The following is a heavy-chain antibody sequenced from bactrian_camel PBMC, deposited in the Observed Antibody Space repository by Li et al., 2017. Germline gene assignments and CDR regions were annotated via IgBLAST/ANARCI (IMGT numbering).Heavy chain of an antibody. CDR2: IDSAGRT. CDR1: GFGARGYT. V-gene: IGHV3S67*01. D-gene: IGHD2*01. J-gene: IGHJ4*01. CDR3: AAGQGSLPY. Sequence: VQPVESGGGSVQAGESRRLSCVGGGFGARGYTTGWFRQAPGKAREGVAAIDSAGRTAYADSVKGRFTISRDNAKNTLYLQVNSLKTEDTAMYYCAAGQGSLPYWGQGTQVTVS.